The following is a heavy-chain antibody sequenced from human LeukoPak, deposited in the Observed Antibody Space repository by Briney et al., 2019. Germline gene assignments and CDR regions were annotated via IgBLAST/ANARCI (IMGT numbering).Heavy chain of an antibody. Sequence: PGGSLRLSCAASGFTFSSYAMSWVRQAPGKGLEWVGFIRSKAYGGTTEYAASVKGRFTISRDDSKSIAYLQMNSLKTEDTAVYYCTREDDVGAFDIWGQGTMVTVPS. CDR2: IRSKAYGGTT. D-gene: IGHD1-1*01. V-gene: IGHV3-49*04. CDR1: GFTFSSYA. CDR3: TREDDVGAFDI. J-gene: IGHJ3*02.